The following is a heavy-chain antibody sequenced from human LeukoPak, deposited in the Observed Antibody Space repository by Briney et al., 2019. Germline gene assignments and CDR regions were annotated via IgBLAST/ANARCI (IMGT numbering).Heavy chain of an antibody. J-gene: IGHJ4*02. CDR1: GYTFTGYY. CDR3: ARVFYDSSGPFDY. CDR2: INPNSGGT. V-gene: IGHV1-2*06. Sequence: ASVKVSCKASGYTFTGYYMHWVRQAPGQGPEWMGRINPNSGGTNYAQKFQGGVTMTRDTSISTAYMELSRLRSDDTAVYYCARVFYDSSGPFDYWGQGTLVTVSS. D-gene: IGHD3-22*01.